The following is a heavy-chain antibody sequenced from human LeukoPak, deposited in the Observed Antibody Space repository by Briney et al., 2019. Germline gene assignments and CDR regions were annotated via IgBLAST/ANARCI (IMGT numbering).Heavy chain of an antibody. V-gene: IGHV3-30*18. CDR1: GFTFSSYG. CDR2: ISYDGSNK. J-gene: IGHJ4*02. Sequence: GGSLRLSCAASGFTFSSYGMHWVRQAPGKGLEWVAVISYDGSNKYYADSVKGRFTISRDNSKNTLYLQMNSLRAEDTAVYYCAKRGGYSSSWYSRHQVRDYWGQGTLVTVFS. CDR3: AKRGGYSSSWYSRHQVRDY. D-gene: IGHD6-13*01.